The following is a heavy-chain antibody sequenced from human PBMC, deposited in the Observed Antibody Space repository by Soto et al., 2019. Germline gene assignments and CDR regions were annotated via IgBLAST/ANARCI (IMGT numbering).Heavy chain of an antibody. CDR1: GYTFTSYG. V-gene: IGHV1-18*01. CDR3: AREELWFGDRYYYYGMDV. D-gene: IGHD3-10*01. CDR2: ISAYNGNT. J-gene: IGHJ6*02. Sequence: ASVKVSCKASGYTFTSYGISWVRQAPGQGLEWMGWISAYNGNTNYAQKLQGRVTMTTDTSTSTAYMELRSLRSDDTAVYYCAREELWFGDRYYYYGMDVWGQGTTVTVSS.